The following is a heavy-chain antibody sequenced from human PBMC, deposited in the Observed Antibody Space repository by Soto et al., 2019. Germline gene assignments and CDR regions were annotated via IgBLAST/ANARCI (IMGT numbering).Heavy chain of an antibody. Sequence: EVQLVESGGGLVQPGGSLRLSCAASGFSFSSYWMHWVSQAPGKGLVCVSRIKTDGSIITYADSVKGRFTISRDNAKNTLYLQMNTLRAEDTAVYYCARVGQGAWYFDLWGRGTLVTVSS. J-gene: IGHJ2*01. D-gene: IGHD1-26*01. CDR2: IKTDGSII. V-gene: IGHV3-74*01. CDR3: ARVGQGAWYFDL. CDR1: GFSFSSYW.